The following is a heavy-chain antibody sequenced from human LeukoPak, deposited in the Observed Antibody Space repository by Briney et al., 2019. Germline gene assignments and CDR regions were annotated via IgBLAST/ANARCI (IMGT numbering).Heavy chain of an antibody. D-gene: IGHD5-12*01. V-gene: IGHV4-59*01. CDR1: GGSFSGYY. Sequence: SETLSLTCAVYGGSFSGYYWSWIRQPPGKGLEWIGYIYYSGSTNYNPSLKSRVTISVDTSRNQFSLKLSSVTAADTAVYYCARVSGYDWESFYDYWGQGTLVTVTS. J-gene: IGHJ4*02. CDR2: IYYSGST. CDR3: ARVSGYDWESFYDY.